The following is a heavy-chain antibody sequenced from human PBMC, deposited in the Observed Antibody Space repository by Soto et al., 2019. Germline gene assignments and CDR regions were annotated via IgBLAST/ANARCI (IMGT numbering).Heavy chain of an antibody. J-gene: IGHJ5*02. CDR2: ISSSSSYI. Sequence: SGGSLRLSCAASGFTFSSYSMNWVRQAPGKGLEWVSSISSSSSYIYYADSVKGRFTISRDNAKNSLYLQMNSLRAEDTAVYYCASSLLIVVVPAASPFDPWGQGTLVTVS. D-gene: IGHD2-2*01. CDR3: ASSLLIVVVPAASPFDP. CDR1: GFTFSSYS. V-gene: IGHV3-21*01.